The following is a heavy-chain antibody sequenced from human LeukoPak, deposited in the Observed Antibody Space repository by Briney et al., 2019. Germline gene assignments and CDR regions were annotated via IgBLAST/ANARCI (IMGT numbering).Heavy chain of an antibody. V-gene: IGHV4-59*08. D-gene: IGHD3-22*01. CDR3: ARYDSSGYFRAFDI. CDR1: GGSISSYY. CDR2: IYYSGST. J-gene: IGHJ3*02. Sequence: SETLSLTCTVSGGSISSYYWSWIRQPPGKGLEWIGYIYYSGSTNYNPSLKSRVTISVDTSKNQFSLKLSSVTAADTAVYYCARYDSSGYFRAFDIWGQGTMVTVSS.